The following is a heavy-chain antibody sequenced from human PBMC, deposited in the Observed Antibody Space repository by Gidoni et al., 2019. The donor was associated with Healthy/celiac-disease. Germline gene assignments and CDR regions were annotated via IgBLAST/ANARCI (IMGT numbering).Heavy chain of an antibody. CDR3: ARPRVTDDAFDI. CDR1: VGSISSSSYY. Sequence: QLQLQESVPGLVKPSETLSLPCPVSVGSISSSSYYWGWIRQPPGKGLEWIGSIYYSGSTYYKPSLKSRVTISGDTSKNQFSRKLSSVTAADTAVYYCARPRVTDDAFDIWGQGTMVTVSS. J-gene: IGHJ3*02. V-gene: IGHV4-39*01. CDR2: IYYSGST. D-gene: IGHD2-21*02.